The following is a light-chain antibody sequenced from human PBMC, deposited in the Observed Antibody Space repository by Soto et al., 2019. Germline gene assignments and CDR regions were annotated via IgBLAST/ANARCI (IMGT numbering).Light chain of an antibody. J-gene: IGLJ2*01. V-gene: IGLV2-14*03. Sequence: SALTQPASVSGSPGQSITISCTGTSSDVGGYDYVSWYQQHPDKAPKLMIYAVSNRPSGVSNRFSGSKSGNTASLTISGLQAEDEAEYYCSSYTTSSTLVFGGGTKLTVL. CDR3: SSYTTSSTLV. CDR2: AVS. CDR1: SSDVGGYDY.